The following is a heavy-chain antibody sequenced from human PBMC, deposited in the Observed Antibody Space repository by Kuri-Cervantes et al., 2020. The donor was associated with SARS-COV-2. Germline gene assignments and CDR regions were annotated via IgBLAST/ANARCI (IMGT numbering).Heavy chain of an antibody. CDR1: GYSISSGYY. V-gene: IGHV4-38-2*02. Sequence: SETLSLTCTVSGYSISSGYYWGWIRQPPGKGLEWIGSIYHSGSTYYNPSLKSRVTISVDTSKNQFSLKLSSVTAADTAVYYCARDNYDFWSGASLPGYWGQGTLVTVSS. CDR2: IYHSGST. CDR3: ARDNYDFWSGASLPGY. J-gene: IGHJ4*02. D-gene: IGHD3-3*01.